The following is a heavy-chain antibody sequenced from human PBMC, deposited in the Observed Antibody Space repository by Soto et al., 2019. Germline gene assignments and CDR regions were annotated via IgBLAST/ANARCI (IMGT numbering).Heavy chain of an antibody. CDR3: SFYYYDSSGYYTFDY. J-gene: IGHJ4*02. V-gene: IGHV1-69*13. Sequence: WASVKVSCKASGGTFSSYAISWVRQAPGQGLEWMGGIIPIFGTANYAQKFQGRVTITADESTSTAYMELSSLRSEDTAVYYCSFYYYDSSGYYTFDYWGQGTLVTVS. D-gene: IGHD3-22*01. CDR2: IIPIFGTA. CDR1: GGTFSSYA.